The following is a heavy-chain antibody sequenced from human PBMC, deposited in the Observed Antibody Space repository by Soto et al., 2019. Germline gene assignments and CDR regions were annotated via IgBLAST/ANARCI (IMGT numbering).Heavy chain of an antibody. J-gene: IGHJ3*02. CDR1: GFTFSSYA. D-gene: IGHD2-21*01. Sequence: GESLKISCAASGFTFSSYAMSWVRQAPGKGLEWVSAISGSGGSTYYADSVKGRFTISRDNSKNTLYLQMNSLRAEDTAVYYCAKVEAGGPKAYGAFDIWGQGTMVTVSS. CDR3: AKVEAGGPKAYGAFDI. CDR2: ISGSGGST. V-gene: IGHV3-23*01.